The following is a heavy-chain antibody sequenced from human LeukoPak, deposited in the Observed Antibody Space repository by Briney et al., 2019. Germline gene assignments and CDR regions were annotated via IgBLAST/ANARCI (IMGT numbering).Heavy chain of an antibody. Sequence: SETLSLTCAVYGGSFSGYYWTWIRQPPGKGLEWIGEINHSGSTNYNPSLKSRVTISVDTSKNQFSLKLSSVTAADTAVYYCASLITMVRGGKYYFDYWGQGTLVTVSS. J-gene: IGHJ4*02. V-gene: IGHV4-34*01. CDR1: GGSFSGYY. D-gene: IGHD3-10*01. CDR3: ASLITMVRGGKYYFDY. CDR2: INHSGST.